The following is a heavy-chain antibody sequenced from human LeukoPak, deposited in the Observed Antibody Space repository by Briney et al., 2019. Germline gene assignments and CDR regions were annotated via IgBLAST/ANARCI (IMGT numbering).Heavy chain of an antibody. J-gene: IGHJ6*03. CDR1: GYTFTSYD. V-gene: IGHV1-8*03. CDR2: MNPNSGNT. CDR3: AGVNSNYYYMDV. D-gene: IGHD2-21*01. Sequence: GASAKVSCKASGYTFTSYDINWVRQATGQGLEWMGWMNPNSGNTGYAQKFQGRVTITRNTSISTAYMELSSLRSEDTAVYYCAGVNSNYYYMDVWGKGTTVTVSS.